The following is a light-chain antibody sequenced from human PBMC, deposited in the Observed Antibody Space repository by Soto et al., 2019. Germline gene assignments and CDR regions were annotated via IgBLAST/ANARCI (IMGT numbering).Light chain of an antibody. CDR1: SSNIGAGYD. V-gene: IGLV1-40*01. CDR2: GNS. CDR3: QAYDSSLRGYV. Sequence: QSVLTQPPSVSGAPGQRVTISCTGSSSNIGAGYDVHWYHQLSGTSPKVLIYGNSNRPSGVPDRFSGSKSGTSASLAITGLQAEDEADYYCQAYDSSLRGYVFGTGTKLTVL. J-gene: IGLJ1*01.